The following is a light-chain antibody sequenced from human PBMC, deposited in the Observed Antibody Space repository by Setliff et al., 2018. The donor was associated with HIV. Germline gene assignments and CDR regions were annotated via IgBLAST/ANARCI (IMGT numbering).Light chain of an antibody. J-gene: IGLJ1*01. Sequence: ALAQPASVSGSPGQSITISCTGTNSDIGGYDYVSWYQQHPGKAPKLMIYDVTNRPSGVSNRFSGSKSGSTASLTISGLQAEDEANYYCCSYSSSSVYFFGTGTKVTVL. V-gene: IGLV2-14*03. CDR2: DVT. CDR1: NSDIGGYDY. CDR3: CSYSSSSVYF.